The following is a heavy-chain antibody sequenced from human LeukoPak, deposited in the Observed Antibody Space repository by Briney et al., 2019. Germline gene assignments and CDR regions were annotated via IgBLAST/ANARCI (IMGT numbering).Heavy chain of an antibody. V-gene: IGHV4-61*02. CDR2: IYTSGST. CDR1: GGSISSGSYY. Sequence: SQTLSLTCTVSGGSISSGSYYWSWIRQPAGKGLEWIGRIYTSGSTNYNPSLKSRVTISVDTSKNQFSLELSSVTAADTAVYYCARDSVAGTRYFDYWGQGTLVTVSS. J-gene: IGHJ4*02. D-gene: IGHD6-19*01. CDR3: ARDSVAGTRYFDY.